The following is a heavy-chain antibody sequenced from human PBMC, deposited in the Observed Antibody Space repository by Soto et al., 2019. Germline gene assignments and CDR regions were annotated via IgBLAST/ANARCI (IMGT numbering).Heavy chain of an antibody. D-gene: IGHD1-1*01. CDR2: ISGSGKST. Sequence: ELHLLESGGGMVQPGGSLRLSCVAYEFTFSSYAMSWVRQPPGKGLEWVSAISGSGKSTYYADSVKGRFAVSRDNSKHTLYLQMNSLRDDDTAVYYCAKVPTGEMGTVFQAFDIWGQGTMVTVSS. J-gene: IGHJ3*02. V-gene: IGHV3-23*01. CDR3: AKVPTGEMGTVFQAFDI. CDR1: EFTFSSYA.